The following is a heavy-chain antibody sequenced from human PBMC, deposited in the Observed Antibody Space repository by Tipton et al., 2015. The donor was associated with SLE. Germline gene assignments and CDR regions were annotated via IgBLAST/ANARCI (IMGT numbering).Heavy chain of an antibody. CDR2: IYSSGSA. J-gene: IGHJ4*02. D-gene: IGHD3-22*01. V-gene: IGHV4-61*09. Sequence: LRLSCTVSGGSITSGNYFWTWIRQPAGKGLEWIGNIYSSGSANSNPSLESRVTMSVDTSKNQFSLELTSVTAADTAVYYCARDSSRYYDSSGFDYWGQGTLVTVSS. CDR3: ARDSSRYYDSSGFDY. CDR1: GGSITSGNYF.